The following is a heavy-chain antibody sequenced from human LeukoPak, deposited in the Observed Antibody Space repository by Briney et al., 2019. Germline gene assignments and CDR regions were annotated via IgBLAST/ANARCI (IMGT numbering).Heavy chain of an antibody. J-gene: IGHJ5*01. V-gene: IGHV4-4*07. CDR3: ARSNGYAAIDS. CDR2: IYSSGSA. Sequence: PSETLSLTCTVSGASIKGSYWSWIRQPAGRGLEWIGRIYSSGSANYSPSLKSRVTMSIDTSKNQFSLKVNSVTDADTAVYYCARSNGYAAIDSWAYGIMVTVSS. CDR1: GASIKGSY. D-gene: IGHD3-16*01.